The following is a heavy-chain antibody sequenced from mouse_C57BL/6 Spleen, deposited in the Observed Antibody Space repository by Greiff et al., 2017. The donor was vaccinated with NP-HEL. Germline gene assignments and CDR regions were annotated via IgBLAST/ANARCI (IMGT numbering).Heavy chain of an antibody. CDR2: IDPETGGT. V-gene: IGHV1-15*01. CDR3: TYDYDGDFDY. Sequence: VKLQESGAELVRPGASVTLSCKASGYTFTDYEMHWVKQTPVHGLEWIGAIDPETGGTAYNQKFKGKAILTADKSSSTAYMELRSLTSEDSAVYYCTYDYDGDFDYWGQGTTLAVSS. J-gene: IGHJ2*01. CDR1: GYTFTDYE. D-gene: IGHD2-4*01.